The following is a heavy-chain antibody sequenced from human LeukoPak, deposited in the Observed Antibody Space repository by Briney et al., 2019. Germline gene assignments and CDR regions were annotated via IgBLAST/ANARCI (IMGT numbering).Heavy chain of an antibody. J-gene: IGHJ4*02. CDR2: IIPIFGTA. CDR3: ATKLGYCSGGSCCGFDY. Sequence: SVKVSCKASGGTFSSYAISWVRQAPGQGLEWMGGIIPIFGTANYAQKFQGRVTITTDESTSTAYMELSSLRSEDTAVYYCATKLGYCSGGSCCGFDYWGQGTPVTVSS. CDR1: GGTFSSYA. V-gene: IGHV1-69*05. D-gene: IGHD2-15*01.